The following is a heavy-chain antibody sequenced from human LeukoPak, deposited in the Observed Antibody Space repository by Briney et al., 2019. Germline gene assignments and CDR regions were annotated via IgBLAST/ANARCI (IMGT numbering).Heavy chain of an antibody. CDR1: GGSISSYY. D-gene: IGHD3-10*01. CDR2: IYYSGST. J-gene: IGHJ6*03. V-gene: IGHV4-59*01. CDR3: ARGLLWFGVYYYYYMDV. Sequence: SETLSLTCTVSGGSISSYYWSWIRQPPGKGLEWIGYIYYSGSTNYNPSLKSRVTISVDTSKNQFSLKLSSVTAADTAVYYRARGLLWFGVYYYYYMDVWGKGTTVTISS.